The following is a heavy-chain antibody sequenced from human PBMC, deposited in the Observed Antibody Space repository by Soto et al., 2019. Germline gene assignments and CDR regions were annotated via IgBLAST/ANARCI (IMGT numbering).Heavy chain of an antibody. CDR1: GFTFSSYG. J-gene: IGHJ4*02. V-gene: IGHV3-33*01. CDR2: IWYDGSNK. D-gene: IGHD3-22*01. CDR3: ARRAQDSSGQYYFDY. Sequence: GGSLRLSCAASGFTFSSYGMHWVRQAPGKGLEWVAVIWYDGSNKYYADSVKGRFTISRDKSTSTAYMELSSLRSEDTAVYYCARRAQDSSGQYYFDYWGQGTLVTVSS.